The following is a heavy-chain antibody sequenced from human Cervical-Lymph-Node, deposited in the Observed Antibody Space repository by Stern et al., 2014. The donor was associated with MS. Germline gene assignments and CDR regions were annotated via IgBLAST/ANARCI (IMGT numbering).Heavy chain of an antibody. CDR3: ASIPLYGLYYYYYCMDV. D-gene: IGHD2-21*01. Sequence: VQLVESGAEVKKPGSSVKVSCKASGGTFSSYAISWVRQAPGQGLEWMGGIIPIFGTANYAQRFQGRVKMTADESTRKGYKAISSLRSEDTVVYYCASIPLYGLYYYYYCMDVWGQGTTVTVSS. J-gene: IGHJ6*02. CDR2: IIPIFGTA. V-gene: IGHV1-69*01. CDR1: GGTFSSYA.